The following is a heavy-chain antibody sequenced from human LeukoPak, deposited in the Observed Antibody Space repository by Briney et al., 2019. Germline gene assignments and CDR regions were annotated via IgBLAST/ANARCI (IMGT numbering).Heavy chain of an antibody. V-gene: IGHV3-21*01. CDR1: GFTFSSYA. Sequence: GGSLRLSCAASGFTFSSYAMSWVRQAPGKGLEWVSSISSSSSYIYYADSVKGRFTISRDNAKNSLYLQMNSLRAEDTAVYYCAVSDCSGGSCYSPLDYWGQGTLVTVSS. CDR3: AVSDCSGGSCYSPLDY. CDR2: ISSSSSYI. D-gene: IGHD2-15*01. J-gene: IGHJ4*02.